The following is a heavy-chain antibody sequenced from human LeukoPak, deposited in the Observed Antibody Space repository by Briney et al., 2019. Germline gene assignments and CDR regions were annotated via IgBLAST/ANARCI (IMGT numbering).Heavy chain of an antibody. J-gene: IGHJ4*02. D-gene: IGHD2-21*02. CDR2: ITYDGSNK. V-gene: IGHV3-30*04. CDR1: GFTFSSYA. CDR3: ARDKPAYCDGDCSHFDY. Sequence: GGSLRLSCAASGFTFSSYAMHWVRQAPGKGLEWVAVITYDGSNKYYADSVKGRFTISRDNSKNTLYLQMNSLRAEDTAVYYCARDKPAYCDGDCSHFDYWGQGTLVTVSS.